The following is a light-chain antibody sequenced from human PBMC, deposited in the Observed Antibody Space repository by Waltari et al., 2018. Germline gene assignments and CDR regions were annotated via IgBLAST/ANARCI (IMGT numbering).Light chain of an antibody. CDR3: ASHGNNKV. V-gene: IGLV2-8*01. J-gene: IGLJ3*02. Sequence: QSALTQPASVSGSPGQSITISCTGTRSDVGPFNSVSGYHQPPGKAPKLIISGVVKRPCVVPDRFSGSKSGSTAYLTVAGLQAEDEADYYCASHGNNKVFGGGTKLTVL. CDR2: GVV. CDR1: RSDVGPFNS.